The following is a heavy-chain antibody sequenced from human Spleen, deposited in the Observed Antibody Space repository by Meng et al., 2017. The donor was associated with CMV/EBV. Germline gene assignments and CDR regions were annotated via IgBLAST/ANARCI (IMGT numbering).Heavy chain of an antibody. CDR3: AKDQDEYCSSTSCYLPDY. V-gene: IGHV3-23*01. D-gene: IGHD2-2*01. CDR1: GFTFDDYG. Sequence: GESLKISCAASGFTFDDYGMSWVRQAPGKGLEWVSAISGSGGSTYYADSVKGRFTISRDNSKNTLYLQMNSLRAEDTAVYYCAKDQDEYCSSTSCYLPDYWGQGTLVTVSS. J-gene: IGHJ4*02. CDR2: ISGSGGST.